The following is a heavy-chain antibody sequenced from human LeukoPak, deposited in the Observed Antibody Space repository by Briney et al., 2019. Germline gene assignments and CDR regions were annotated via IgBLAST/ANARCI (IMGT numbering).Heavy chain of an antibody. D-gene: IGHD6-6*01. CDR1: GGSFSGYY. J-gene: IGHJ5*02. V-gene: IGHV4-34*01. CDR2: INHSGST. Sequence: SETLSLTCAVYGGSFSGYYWSWIRQPPGKGLEWIGEINHSGSTNYNPSLKSRVTISVDTSKNQFSLKLSSVTAADTAVYYCAREVYSSSSNWFDPWGQGTLVTVSS. CDR3: AREVYSSSSNWFDP.